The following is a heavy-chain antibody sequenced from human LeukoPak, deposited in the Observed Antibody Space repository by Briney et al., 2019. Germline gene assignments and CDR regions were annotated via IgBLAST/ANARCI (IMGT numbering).Heavy chain of an antibody. CDR3: TTDALFCAGGGGSCSYPSHYYLYYINI. J-gene: IGHJ6*03. D-gene: IGHD2-15*01. CDR2: IKSRADGETT. Sequence: TGGSLRLSCAASVFTFSHAWMKWVRQAPGKGLEWVGHIKSRADGETTDYAAPVKGRFTISRDDSEKTLYLQMNSLKTDDTGVYYCTTDALFCAGGGGSCSYPSHYYLYYINIWGKGTTVTVSS. CDR1: VFTFSHAW. V-gene: IGHV3-15*01.